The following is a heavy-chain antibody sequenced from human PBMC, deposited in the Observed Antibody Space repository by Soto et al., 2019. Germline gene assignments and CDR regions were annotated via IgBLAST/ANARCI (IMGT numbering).Heavy chain of an antibody. Sequence: SETLSLTCTVSGGSVSSGAYYWTWIRQRPGKGLEWIGYIYYSGSTYYSPSLKSRLSISLDTSKNQFSLRLSSVTAADTAMYYCAKARLRAVYAFDIWGQGTMVTVSS. CDR1: GGSVSSGAYY. CDR2: IYYSGST. CDR3: AKARLRAVYAFDI. D-gene: IGHD5-12*01. J-gene: IGHJ3*02. V-gene: IGHV4-31*03.